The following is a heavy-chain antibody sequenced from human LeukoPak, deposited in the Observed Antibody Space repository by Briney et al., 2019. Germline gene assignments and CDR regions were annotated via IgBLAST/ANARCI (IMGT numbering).Heavy chain of an antibody. CDR3: ARDATTQGGGRFDY. D-gene: IGHD1-26*01. CDR2: IIPIFGTV. J-gene: IGHJ4*02. Sequence: ASVKVSCKASGYTFTSYDINWVRQAPGQGLEWMGGIIPIFGTVNYAQKFQGRVTITADESTSTAYMELSSLRSEDTAVYYCARDATTQGGGRFDYWGQGTPVTVSS. V-gene: IGHV1-69*13. CDR1: GYTFTSYD.